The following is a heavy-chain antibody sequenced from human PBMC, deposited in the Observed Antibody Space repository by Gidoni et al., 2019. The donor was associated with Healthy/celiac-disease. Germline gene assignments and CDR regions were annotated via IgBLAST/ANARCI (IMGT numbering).Heavy chain of an antibody. CDR1: GGSISSYY. CDR2: IYYSGST. V-gene: IGHV4-59*01. D-gene: IGHD5-12*01. Sequence: VQLQESGPGLVKPSETLSLTCTVSGGSISSYYWSWIRQPPGKGLEWIGYIYYSGSTNYNPSLKSRVTISVDTSKNQFSLKLSSVTAADTAVYYCARENSGYDRGGFDYWGQGTLVTVSS. J-gene: IGHJ4*02. CDR3: ARENSGYDRGGFDY.